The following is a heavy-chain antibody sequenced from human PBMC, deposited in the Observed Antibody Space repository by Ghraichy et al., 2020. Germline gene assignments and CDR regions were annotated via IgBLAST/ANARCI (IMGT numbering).Heavy chain of an antibody. CDR2: IYYSGAT. V-gene: IGHV4-59*08. D-gene: IGHD5-12*01. CDR1: GASTSSYF. CDR3: ARHDAVPTFNNGMDV. J-gene: IGHJ6*02. Sequence: SETPSLTCTVSGASTSSYFCSWIRQPPGKGLEWIGYIYYSGATVYNPSLKSRVTMSVDTSKNQFSLRLRSVTAADTAVYYCARHDAVPTFNNGMDVWGQGATVTVSS.